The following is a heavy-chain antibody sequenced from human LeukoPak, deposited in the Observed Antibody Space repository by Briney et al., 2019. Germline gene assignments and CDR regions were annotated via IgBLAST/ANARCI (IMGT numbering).Heavy chain of an antibody. CDR3: ARGEENYDYVWGSYRYTSLLDY. Sequence: GGSLRLSCTASGFMFSTYSMNWVRQAPGKGLEWVSSISSTSSYTYYADSVKGRFTISRDNAKNSLYLQMNSLRAEDTAVYYCARGEENYDYVWGSYRYTSLLDYWGQGTLVTVSS. D-gene: IGHD3-16*02. CDR1: GFMFSTYS. CDR2: ISSTSSYT. J-gene: IGHJ4*02. V-gene: IGHV3-21*01.